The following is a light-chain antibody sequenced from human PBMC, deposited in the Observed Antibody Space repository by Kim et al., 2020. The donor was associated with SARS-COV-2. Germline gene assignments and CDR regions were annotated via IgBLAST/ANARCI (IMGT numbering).Light chain of an antibody. V-gene: IGKV3-20*01. CDR2: GAS. Sequence: SPGGTATLACRASETGGNKFLAWYQQRPGQAPRLIMHGASNMATGIPDRFTGSASGTDFTLTIHRLEPEDFAMYYCHHYASSPVTFGQGTRLEIK. CDR1: ETGGNKF. CDR3: HHYASSPVT. J-gene: IGKJ5*01.